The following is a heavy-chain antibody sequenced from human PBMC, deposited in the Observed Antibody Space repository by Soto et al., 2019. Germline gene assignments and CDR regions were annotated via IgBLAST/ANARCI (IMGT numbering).Heavy chain of an antibody. V-gene: IGHV2-5*02. CDR3: AHANLYDSSAYYTENFDY. Sequence: QITLKESGPTLVKPTQTLTLTCSFSGFSLSAGGVGVAWIRQPPGKALEWLALIYWDDDKRYSPSLKSRLTITKDTSKNQVVLAMTNMDPVDTATYYCAHANLYDSSAYYTENFDYWGQGTLVTVSS. D-gene: IGHD3-22*01. CDR2: IYWDDDK. J-gene: IGHJ4*02. CDR1: GFSLSAGGVG.